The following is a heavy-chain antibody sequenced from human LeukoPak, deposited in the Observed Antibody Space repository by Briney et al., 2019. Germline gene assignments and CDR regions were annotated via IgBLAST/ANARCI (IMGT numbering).Heavy chain of an antibody. D-gene: IGHD3-3*01. V-gene: IGHV4-4*07. Sequence: SETLSLTCTVSGGSISSYYWSWIRQPAGKGLEWIGRIYTSGSTNYNPSLKSRVTMSVDTSKNQFSLKLSSVTAADTAVYYCARGHLEWVFHGCFDCCGQGTVVTVSS. CDR3: ARGHLEWVFHGCFDC. CDR1: GGSISSYY. CDR2: IYTSGST. J-gene: IGHJ4*02.